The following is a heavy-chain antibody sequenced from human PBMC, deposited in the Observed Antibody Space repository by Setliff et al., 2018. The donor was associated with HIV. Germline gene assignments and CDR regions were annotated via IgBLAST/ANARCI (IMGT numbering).Heavy chain of an antibody. J-gene: IGHJ4*02. CDR2: TYYNSRWNY. CDR3: VKDVLKFWSGSGALDF. Sequence: SQTLSLTCAISGDFVSSDRAAWNWIRQSPSRGLEWLGRTYYNSRWNYDYAASVESRITITLDTSKNQLSLQMNSLRDEDTAVYYCVKDVLKFWSGSGALDFWGPGTLVTVSS. V-gene: IGHV6-1*01. CDR1: GDFVSSDRAA. D-gene: IGHD3-3*01.